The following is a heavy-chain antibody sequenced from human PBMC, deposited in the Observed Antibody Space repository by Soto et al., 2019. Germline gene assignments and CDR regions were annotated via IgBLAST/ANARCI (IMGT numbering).Heavy chain of an antibody. CDR1: AGSFSHYY. V-gene: IGHV4-34*01. Sequence: SETLSLTCAVYAGSFSHYYWNWIRQSPGKGLEWIGKIKHSGSSNYNPSLRSRVSISVDMSKNQFSLRLSSVTAADTAVYYFARGASSEWQDALEIWGQGAMVAVSS. CDR3: ARGASSEWQDALEI. CDR2: IKHSGSS. D-gene: IGHD6-19*01. J-gene: IGHJ3*02.